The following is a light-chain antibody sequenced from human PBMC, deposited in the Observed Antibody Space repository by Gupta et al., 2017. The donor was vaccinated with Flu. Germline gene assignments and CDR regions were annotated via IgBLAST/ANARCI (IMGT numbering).Light chain of an antibody. CDR1: QGVQNY. V-gene: IGKV3-11*01. CDR2: DAS. J-gene: IGKJ5*01. CDR3: QQLKYWPLIT. Sequence: ATRSLSPGERATLSCRASQGVQNYLAWYQQKPGQAPRLLIYDASNRATGIPARFSGSGSGTDFTLTISSLEPEDFAFYYCQQLKYWPLITFGQGTRLE.